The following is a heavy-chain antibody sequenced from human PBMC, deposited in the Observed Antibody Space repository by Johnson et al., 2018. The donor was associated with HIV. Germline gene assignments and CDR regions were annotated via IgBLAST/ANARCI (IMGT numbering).Heavy chain of an antibody. J-gene: IGHJ3*02. Sequence: VQLVESGGGLVQPGGSLRLSCAASGFTFSSYAMHWVRQAPGKGLQYVSAISSNGGSTYYANSVKGRFTISRDNSRNTLYLQMGRLRVEDMAVYYCARVRIWWELHGTVSAFDIWGQGTMVTVSS. CDR3: ARVRIWWELHGTVSAFDI. V-gene: IGHV3-64*01. CDR2: ISSNGGST. D-gene: IGHD1-26*01. CDR1: GFTFSSYA.